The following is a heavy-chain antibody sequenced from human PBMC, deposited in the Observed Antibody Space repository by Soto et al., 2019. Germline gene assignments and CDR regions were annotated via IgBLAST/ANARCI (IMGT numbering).Heavy chain of an antibody. V-gene: IGHV1-24*01. D-gene: IGHD3-9*01. CDR2: FDPEDGET. J-gene: IGHJ5*02. CDR3: ATEVSHYDILTGYYEYNWFDP. Sequence: ASVKVSCKVSGYTLTELSMHWVRQAPGKGLEWMGGFDPEDGETIYAQKFQGRVTMTEDTSTDTAYMELSSLRSENTAVYYCATEVSHYDILTGYYEYNWFDPWGQGTLVTVSS. CDR1: GYTLTELS.